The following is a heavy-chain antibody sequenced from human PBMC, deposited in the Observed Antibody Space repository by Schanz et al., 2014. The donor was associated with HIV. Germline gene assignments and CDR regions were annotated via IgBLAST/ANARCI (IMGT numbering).Heavy chain of an antibody. CDR1: GSTFPDLD. CDR3: ASDLSVYSSSSSV. D-gene: IGHD6-13*01. J-gene: IGHJ6*02. Sequence: ARLVQSGAEVKRPGASVTVSCTAAGSTFPDLDVNWVRQAAGQGLEWMGGINPNSGGTNYAQKFQGRVTMTRDTSISTAYMELSRLRSDDTAVYYCASDLSVYSSSSSVWGQGTTVTVSS. CDR2: INPNSGGT. V-gene: IGHV1-2*02.